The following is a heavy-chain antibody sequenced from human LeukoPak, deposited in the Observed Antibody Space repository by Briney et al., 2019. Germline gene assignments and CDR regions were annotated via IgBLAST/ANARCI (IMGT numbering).Heavy chain of an antibody. CDR2: FSASGGTT. CDR1: GFTFSRSA. CDR3: AKANYSGSYYFDS. Sequence: SGGCLRLSCAASGFTFSRSAMNWVRQAPGKGLEWVSSFSASGGTTYYADSVKGRFTISRDNSKNTLSVQMNSLRVEDTAVYYCAKANYSGSYYFDSWGQGTLVTVS. V-gene: IGHV3-23*01. D-gene: IGHD1-26*01. J-gene: IGHJ4*02.